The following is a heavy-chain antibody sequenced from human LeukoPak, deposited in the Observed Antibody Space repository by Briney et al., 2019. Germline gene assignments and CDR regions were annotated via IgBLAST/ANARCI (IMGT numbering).Heavy chain of an antibody. V-gene: IGHV4-39*01. J-gene: IGHJ3*02. D-gene: IGHD6-13*01. CDR1: GGSISSGGYY. Sequence: PSETLSLTCTVSGGSISSGGYYWSWIRQHPGKGLEWIGYIYYSGSTYYNPSLKSRVTISVDTSKNQFSLKLSSVTAADTAVYYCARHLSWYNAFDIWGQGTMVTVSS. CDR3: ARHLSWYNAFDI. CDR2: IYYSGST.